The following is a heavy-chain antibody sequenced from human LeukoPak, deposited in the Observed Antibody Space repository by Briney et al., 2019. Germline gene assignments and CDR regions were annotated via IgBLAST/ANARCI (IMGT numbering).Heavy chain of an antibody. D-gene: IGHD6-13*01. Sequence: KPGGSLRLSCAASGFTFRRHTMNWVRQAPGKGLEWVSSIPPRGSYIYTSDSVKGRFTISRDNSKNTLYLQMNSLRDEDTAVYYCVKGGNISWYQFDYWGLGTLVTVSS. CDR1: GFTFRRHT. J-gene: IGHJ4*02. CDR2: IPPRGSYI. CDR3: VKGGNISWYQFDY. V-gene: IGHV3-21*04.